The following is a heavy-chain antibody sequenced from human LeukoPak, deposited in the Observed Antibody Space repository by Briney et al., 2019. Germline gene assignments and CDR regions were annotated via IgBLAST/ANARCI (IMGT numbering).Heavy chain of an antibody. Sequence: VXVSXKASGYTFXGYXMHWVRQAPGQXLEXXGWVNPNSGGTNYAQKFQGWVTMTRDTSISTAYMELSRLRSDDTAVYYCARAPSYYLDAFDIWGQGTMVTVSS. J-gene: IGHJ3*02. CDR3: ARAPSYYLDAFDI. CDR1: GYTFXGYX. CDR2: VNPNSGGT. V-gene: IGHV1-2*04. D-gene: IGHD2-21*01.